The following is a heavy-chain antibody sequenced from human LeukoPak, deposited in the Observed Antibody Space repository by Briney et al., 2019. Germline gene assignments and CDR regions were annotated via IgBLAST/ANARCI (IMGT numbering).Heavy chain of an antibody. J-gene: IGHJ5*02. CDR2: IYYSGST. CDR3: ARDNRGGYYDSSGYYLNWFDP. Sequence: SETLSLTCTVSGGSISSGGYYWSWIRQHPGKGQEWIGHIYYSGSTNYNPSLKSRVTISVDTSKNQFSLKLSSVTAADTAVYYCARDNRGGYYDSSGYYLNWFDPWGQGTLVTVSS. V-gene: IGHV4-61*08. CDR1: GGSISSGGYY. D-gene: IGHD3-22*01.